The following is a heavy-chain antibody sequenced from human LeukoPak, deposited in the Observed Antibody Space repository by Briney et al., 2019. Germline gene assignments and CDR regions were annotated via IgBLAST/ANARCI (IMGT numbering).Heavy chain of an antibody. J-gene: IGHJ4*02. Sequence: GGSLRLSCAASGFTFSSYGMSWVRQAPGKGLEWVSAISGSGGSTYYADSVKGRFTISRDNSKNTLYLQMNSLRAEDTAVYYCAKDPAYYGSGSYPDYWGQGTLVTVSS. D-gene: IGHD3-10*01. V-gene: IGHV3-23*01. CDR3: AKDPAYYGSGSYPDY. CDR2: ISGSGGST. CDR1: GFTFSSYG.